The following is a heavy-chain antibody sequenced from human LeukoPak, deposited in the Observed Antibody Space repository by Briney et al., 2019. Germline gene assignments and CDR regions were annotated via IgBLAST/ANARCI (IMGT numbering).Heavy chain of an antibody. V-gene: IGHV1-69*13. Sequence: AASVKVSCKASGVTFSSYAISWVRQAPGQGLEWMGGIIPIFGTANYAQKFQGRVTITADESTSTAYMELSSLRSEDTDVYYCARVGEYYDILTGYGYWGQGTLVTVSS. CDR2: IIPIFGTA. J-gene: IGHJ4*02. CDR1: GVTFSSYA. D-gene: IGHD3-9*01. CDR3: ARVGEYYDILTGYGY.